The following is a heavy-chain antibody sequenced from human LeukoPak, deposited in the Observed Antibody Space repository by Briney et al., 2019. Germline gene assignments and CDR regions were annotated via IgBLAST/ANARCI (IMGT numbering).Heavy chain of an antibody. CDR1: GYTFTSYA. D-gene: IGHD6-19*01. Sequence: RASVKVSCKASGYTFTSYAMNWVRQAPGQGLEWMGWINTNTGNPTYAQGFTGRFVFSLDTSVSTAYLQISSLKAEDTAVYYCARDRSGGWFYYYYYMDVWGKGTTVTVSS. CDR3: ARDRSGGWFYYYYYMDV. V-gene: IGHV7-4-1*02. CDR2: INTNTGNP. J-gene: IGHJ6*03.